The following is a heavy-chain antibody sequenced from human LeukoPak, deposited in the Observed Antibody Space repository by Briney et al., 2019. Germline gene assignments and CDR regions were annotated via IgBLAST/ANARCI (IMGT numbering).Heavy chain of an antibody. V-gene: IGHV3-23*01. Sequence: GGSLRLSCAASGFTFSSYAMSWVRQAPGKGLEWVSAISGSGGSTYYADSVKGRFTISRDNSKNTPYLQMNSLRAEDTAVYYCAKDNRITMVRGNWFDPWGQGTLVTVSS. CDR1: GFTFSSYA. CDR3: AKDNRITMVRGNWFDP. D-gene: IGHD3-10*01. J-gene: IGHJ5*02. CDR2: ISGSGGST.